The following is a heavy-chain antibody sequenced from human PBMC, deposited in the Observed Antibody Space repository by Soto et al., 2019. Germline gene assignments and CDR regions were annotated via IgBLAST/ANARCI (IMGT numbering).Heavy chain of an antibody. CDR2: LWYDGRNK. V-gene: IGHV3-33*01. CDR3: ARDGITLVRGVENWFDP. Sequence: QVQLVESGGGVVQPGRSLRLSCAASGFTFSSYGMHWVRQAPGKGLEWVAVLWYDGRNKYYADSVKGRFTISRDNSKNTLYLQMNSLRAEDTAVYYCARDGITLVRGVENWFDPWGQGTLVTVSS. D-gene: IGHD3-10*01. CDR1: GFTFSSYG. J-gene: IGHJ5*02.